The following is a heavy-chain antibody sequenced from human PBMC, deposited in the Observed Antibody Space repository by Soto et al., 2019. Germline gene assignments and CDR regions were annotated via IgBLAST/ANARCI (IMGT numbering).Heavy chain of an antibody. V-gene: IGHV4-34*01. CDR3: ARMAGPWYFDL. J-gene: IGHJ2*01. CDR1: GGSFSGVY. CDR2: INHSGSS. Sequence: PSETLSLTCAVQGGSFSGVYWTWIRQPPGKGLEWIGEINHSGSSTYNPPLKSRVTMSLDTSRNQFSLSLNSVTAADTAVYYCARMAGPWYFDLWGRGTLVTVSS.